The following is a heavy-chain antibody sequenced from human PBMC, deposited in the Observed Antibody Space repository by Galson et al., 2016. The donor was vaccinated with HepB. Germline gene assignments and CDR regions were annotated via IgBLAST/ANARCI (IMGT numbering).Heavy chain of an antibody. V-gene: IGHV3-11*06. CDR1: GFTFVDYD. J-gene: IGHJ4*02. D-gene: IGHD2-21*02. Sequence: SLRLSCATSGFTFVDYDMSWFRQAPGKGLEWLSCISYSTTHTNYADSVKGRFTISRDNAKSSLYLQMNSLRVDDTAVYYCARDRGGDSLYWGLGTLVTVSS. CDR2: ISYSTTHT. CDR3: ARDRGGDSLY.